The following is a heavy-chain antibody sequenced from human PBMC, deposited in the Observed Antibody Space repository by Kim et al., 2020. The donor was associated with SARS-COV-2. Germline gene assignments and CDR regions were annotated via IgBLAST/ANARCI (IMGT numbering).Heavy chain of an antibody. J-gene: IGHJ4*02. CDR1: GFTFSSYG. V-gene: IGHV3-30*12. CDR2: ISYDGSNK. CDR3: ARESIWFGETHFDY. D-gene: IGHD3-10*01. Sequence: GGSLRLSCAASGFTFSSYGMHWVRQAPGKGLEWVAVISYDGSNKYYADSVKGRFTISRDNSKNTLYLQMNSLRAEDTAVYYCARESIWFGETHFDYWGQGTRVTVSS.